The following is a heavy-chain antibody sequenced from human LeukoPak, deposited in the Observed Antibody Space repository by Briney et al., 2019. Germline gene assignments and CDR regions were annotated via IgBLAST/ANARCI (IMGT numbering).Heavy chain of an antibody. J-gene: IGHJ4*02. CDR3: ARGAGYCSGGICYLLF. Sequence: ASVKVSCKASGYTFTGYYMHWVRQAPGQGLEWMGWINPNSGGTNYAQKFQGRVTMTRDKSISTAYMELSRLRSDDTAVYYCARGAGYCSGGICYLLFWGQGTLVTVSS. CDR2: INPNSGGT. CDR1: GYTFTGYY. V-gene: IGHV1-2*02. D-gene: IGHD2-15*01.